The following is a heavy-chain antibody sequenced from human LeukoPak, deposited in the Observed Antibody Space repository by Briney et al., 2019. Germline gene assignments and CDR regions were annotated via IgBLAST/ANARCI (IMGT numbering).Heavy chain of an antibody. D-gene: IGHD5-12*01. CDR3: AKNQGRGYDRDY. V-gene: IGHV3-23*01. Sequence: TGGSLRLSCAASGFTFSSYATSWVRQAPGKGLEWVSAISGSGGSTYYADSVKGRFTISRDNSKNTLYLQMNSLRAEDTAVYYCAKNQGRGYDRDYWGQGTLVTVSS. CDR1: GFTFSSYA. J-gene: IGHJ4*02. CDR2: ISGSGGST.